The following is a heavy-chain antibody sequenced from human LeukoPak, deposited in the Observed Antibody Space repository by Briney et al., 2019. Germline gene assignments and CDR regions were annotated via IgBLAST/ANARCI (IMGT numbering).Heavy chain of an antibody. Sequence: SETLSLTCTVSGGSISSYYWSWIRQPPGKGLEWIGRIYGTGTITYNPSLQSRVTMSVDTSKNEFSLKMSSVTAADTAVYYCTRDSGTTGEVKFDPWGQGTLVAVS. CDR3: TRDSGTTGEVKFDP. V-gene: IGHV4-4*07. CDR2: IYGTGTI. D-gene: IGHD3-10*01. CDR1: GGSISSYY. J-gene: IGHJ5*02.